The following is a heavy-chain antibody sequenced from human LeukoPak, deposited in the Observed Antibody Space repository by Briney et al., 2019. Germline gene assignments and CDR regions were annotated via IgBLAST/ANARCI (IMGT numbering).Heavy chain of an antibody. V-gene: IGHV4-31*03. D-gene: IGHD2-2*01. CDR1: GGSISSGGYY. Sequence: SETLSLTCTVSGGSISSGGYYWSWIRQHPGKGLEWLGYIYYSGSTYYNPSLKSRVIISVDTSKTQFSLKLSSVTAADTAVYYCARSPVVPAAIDWFDPWGQGTLLTVSS. J-gene: IGHJ5*02. CDR3: ARSPVVPAAIDWFDP. CDR2: IYYSGST.